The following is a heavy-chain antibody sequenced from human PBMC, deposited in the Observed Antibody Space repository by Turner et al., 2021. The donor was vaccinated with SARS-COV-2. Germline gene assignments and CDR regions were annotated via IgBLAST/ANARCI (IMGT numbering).Heavy chain of an antibody. CDR1: GFTFSSHA. CDR3: ARDRGVVVPAAIVNYYYYGMDV. D-gene: IGHD2-2*01. V-gene: IGHV3-30-3*01. CDR2: ISYDGSNK. Sequence: VQLVESGGVVVQPGRSLRLSCAASGFTFSSHAMHWVRQAPGKGLEWVAVISYDGSNKYYADSVKGRFTISRDNSKNTLYLQMNSLGAEDTAVYYCARDRGVVVPAAIVNYYYYGMDVWGQGTTVTVSS. J-gene: IGHJ6*02.